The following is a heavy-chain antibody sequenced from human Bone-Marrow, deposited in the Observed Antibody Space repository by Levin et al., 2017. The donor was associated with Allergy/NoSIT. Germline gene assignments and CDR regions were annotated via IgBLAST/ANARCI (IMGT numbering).Heavy chain of an antibody. D-gene: IGHD1-1*01. CDR3: ASHNWNYAFDN. Sequence: GGSLRLSCAASEFSFRRFWMSWVRQAPGKGLEWVANIKEDGRETHYVDSARGRFTISRDNAKSLLYLQMNSLRDEDTALYYCASHNWNYAFDNWGQGTVVTVSS. CDR2: IKEDGRET. J-gene: IGHJ3*02. V-gene: IGHV3-7*01. CDR1: EFSFRRFW.